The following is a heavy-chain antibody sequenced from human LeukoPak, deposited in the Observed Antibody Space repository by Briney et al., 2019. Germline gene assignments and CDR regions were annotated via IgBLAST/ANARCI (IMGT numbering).Heavy chain of an antibody. D-gene: IGHD6-19*01. CDR3: ARVDLSSGWSYYFDY. CDR1: GFTFSSYE. V-gene: IGHV3-48*03. Sequence: GGSLRLSCAASGFTFSSYEMNWVRQAPGKGLEWVSYISSSGSTIYYADSVKGRFTISRDNAKNSLYLQMNSLRAEDTAVYYCARVDLSSGWSYYFDYWGQGTLVTVSS. J-gene: IGHJ4*02. CDR2: ISSSGSTI.